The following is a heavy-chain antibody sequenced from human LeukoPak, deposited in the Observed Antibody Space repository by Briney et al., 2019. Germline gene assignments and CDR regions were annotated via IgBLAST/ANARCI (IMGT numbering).Heavy chain of an antibody. CDR2: INSDGSTT. D-gene: IGHD6-19*01. J-gene: IGHJ4*02. Sequence: GGSLRLSCAASGFTFSSYWMHWVRQVPGKGLVWVSRINSDGSTTTYADSVKGRFTISRDNAKSTLYLQMNSLRAEDTAVYYCARDDAGIAVAGKGGTDYWGQGTLVTVSS. V-gene: IGHV3-74*01. CDR1: GFTFSSYW. CDR3: ARDDAGIAVAGKGGTDY.